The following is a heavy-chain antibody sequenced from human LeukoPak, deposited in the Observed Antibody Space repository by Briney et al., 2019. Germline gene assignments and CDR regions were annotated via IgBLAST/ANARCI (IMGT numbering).Heavy chain of an antibody. V-gene: IGHV3-48*01. CDR2: ISSSSSTI. J-gene: IGHJ4*02. Sequence: GGSLRLSCAASGFTFSSYSMNWVRQAPGKGLEWVSYISSSSSTIYYADSVKGRFTISRGNAKNSLYLQMNSLRAEDTAVYYCARDYGYDFWSGYYYYFDYWGQGTLVTVSS. D-gene: IGHD3-3*01. CDR1: GFTFSSYS. CDR3: ARDYGYDFWSGYYYYFDY.